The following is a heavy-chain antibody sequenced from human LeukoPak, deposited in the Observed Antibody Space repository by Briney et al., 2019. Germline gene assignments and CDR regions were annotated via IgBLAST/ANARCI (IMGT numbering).Heavy chain of an antibody. V-gene: IGHV3-64D*06. J-gene: IGHJ4*02. Sequence: GGSLRLSCSASGFVFSIYTMYWVRQAPGKGPEYVSTISGSGNGGSIYYADSMRGRFTISRDDSKSIVYLQMNGLRSEDTAVYYCVKDFGRVRGTPDSWGQGTLVTVSS. D-gene: IGHD2/OR15-2a*01. CDR2: ISGSGNGGSI. CDR1: GFVFSIYT. CDR3: VKDFGRVRGTPDS.